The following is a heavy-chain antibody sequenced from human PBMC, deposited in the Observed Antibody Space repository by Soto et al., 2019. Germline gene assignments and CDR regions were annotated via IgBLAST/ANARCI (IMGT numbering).Heavy chain of an antibody. V-gene: IGHV3-23*01. D-gene: IGHD3-10*01. CDR2: MTGGGRNK. CDR3: AKDQGVDGSSSFDY. CDR1: GFTFSNYA. J-gene: IGHJ4*02. Sequence: EVQLLESGGGLVQPGGSLRLSCAASGFTFSNYAMSWVRQAPGNGLEWVSAMTGGGRNKYYAESVRGRFTISRDNSKNTLYLQMNSLRAEDTAVYFCAKDQGVDGSSSFDYWGEGTLVIVSS.